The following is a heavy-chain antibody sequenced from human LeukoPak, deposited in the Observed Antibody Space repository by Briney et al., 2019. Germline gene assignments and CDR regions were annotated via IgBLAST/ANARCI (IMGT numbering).Heavy chain of an antibody. D-gene: IGHD4-17*01. CDR2: IKSDGTT. CDR3: ATDIPGLGVGELDY. V-gene: IGHV3-15*01. J-gene: IGHJ4*02. Sequence: GSLRLSCAASGFTFSGAWMTWVRQGPGKGLEWVGRIKSDGTTDYATPVQGRFIISRDDSTDTVSLQMDSLRSDDTAVYFCATDIPGLGVGELDYWGQGTPVIVSS. CDR1: GFTFSGAW.